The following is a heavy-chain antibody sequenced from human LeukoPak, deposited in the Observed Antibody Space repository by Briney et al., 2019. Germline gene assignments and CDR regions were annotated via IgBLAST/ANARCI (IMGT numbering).Heavy chain of an antibody. V-gene: IGHV1-8*01. Sequence: ASVKVSCKASGYTFSSYDINWVRQATGQGLEWMGWMNPNSGNTGYAQNSQGRVTMTRNTSINTAYMELSSLRPDDTAVYFCAKASNYYYYYALDVWGQGTTVTVSS. D-gene: IGHD4-11*01. CDR1: GYTFSSYD. J-gene: IGHJ6*02. CDR3: AKASNYYYYYALDV. CDR2: MNPNSGNT.